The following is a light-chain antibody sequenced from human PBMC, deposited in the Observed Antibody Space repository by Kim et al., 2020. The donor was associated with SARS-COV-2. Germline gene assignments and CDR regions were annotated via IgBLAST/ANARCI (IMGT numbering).Light chain of an antibody. CDR1: SNDVGDYNF. Sequence: QSALTQPRSVSRSPGQSVTISCTGTSNDVGDYNFVSWYQQHPGRAPKLIISDVTKRPSGVPARFSGSKSGNTASLTISGLQAEDEADYFCCSYAGSHGFVFGAGTKVTVL. CDR2: DVT. J-gene: IGLJ1*01. CDR3: CSYAGSHGFV. V-gene: IGLV2-11*01.